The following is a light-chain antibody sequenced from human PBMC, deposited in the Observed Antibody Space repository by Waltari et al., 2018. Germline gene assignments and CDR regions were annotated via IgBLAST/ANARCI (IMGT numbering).Light chain of an antibody. J-gene: IGKJ2*01. Sequence: DIQMTQSPSTLSAYVGDRVTITCRASQGIGTWLAWFQQKPGKAPKLLIYKASTLESGVPSRFSGSGSGTEFTLTISSLQPEDFATYYCQHYSSYPYTFGQGTKLEIK. CDR3: QHYSSYPYT. CDR2: KAS. CDR1: QGIGTW. V-gene: IGKV1-5*03.